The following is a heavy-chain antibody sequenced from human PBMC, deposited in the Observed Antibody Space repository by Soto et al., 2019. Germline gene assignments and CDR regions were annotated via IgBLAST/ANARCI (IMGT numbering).Heavy chain of an antibody. CDR3: ARDLNIVLRVRRYYCDY. J-gene: IGHJ4*02. D-gene: IGHD2-8*01. CDR1: GYTFTKYG. CDR2: ISGYNGNT. Sequence: QVQLVQSGAEVKKPGASVKVSCKASGYTFTKYGFTWVRQAPGQGLEWMGWISGYNGNTNYAQKYQDRLTMTTDTSKSTAYMELSSLRSDDTAVYYCARDLNIVLRVRRYYCDYWGQGTLVTVSS. V-gene: IGHV1-18*01.